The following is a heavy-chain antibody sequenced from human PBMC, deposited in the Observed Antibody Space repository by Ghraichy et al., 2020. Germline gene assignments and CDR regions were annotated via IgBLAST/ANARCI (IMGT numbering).Heavy chain of an antibody. CDR1: GDSISSSNYY. CDR3: GRQRRDDWNYS. D-gene: IGHD1-7*01. V-gene: IGHV4-39*01. CDR2: IYYSGST. J-gene: IGHJ5*02. Sequence: ESLNISCTVSGDSISSSNYYWGWIRQPPGKGLEWIGSIYYSGSTYYNPSLKSRVTISVDTSKNQFSLKLRSVTAADTAVYYCGRQRRDDWNYSWGQGTLVTVSS.